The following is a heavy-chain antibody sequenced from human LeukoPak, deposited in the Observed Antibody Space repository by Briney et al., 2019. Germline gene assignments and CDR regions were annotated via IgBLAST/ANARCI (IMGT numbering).Heavy chain of an antibody. V-gene: IGHV4-61*01. CDR1: GGSVSSGSYY. J-gene: IGHJ4*02. CDR3: TRHLGEIDY. D-gene: IGHD3-10*01. CDR2: IYYSGST. Sequence: ASETLSLTCTVSGGSVSSGSYYWSWIRQPPGKGLEWVGYIYYSGSTNYNPSLKSRVTISVDTSKNQFSLKLSSVTAADTAVYYCTRHLGEIDYWGQGTLVTVSS.